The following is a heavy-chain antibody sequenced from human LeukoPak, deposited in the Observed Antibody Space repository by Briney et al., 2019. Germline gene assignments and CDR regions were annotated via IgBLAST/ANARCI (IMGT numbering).Heavy chain of an antibody. CDR3: ARGPYSYDSSGAFDI. V-gene: IGHV4-61*02. CDR1: GGSISSSSYY. Sequence: SETLSLTCTVSGGSISSSSYYWGWIRQPAGKGLEWIGRISSSGSTNYNPSLKSRVTISVDTSKNQFSLKLSSVAAADTAVYFCARGPYSYDSSGAFDIWGQGTMVTVSS. D-gene: IGHD3-22*01. J-gene: IGHJ3*02. CDR2: ISSSGST.